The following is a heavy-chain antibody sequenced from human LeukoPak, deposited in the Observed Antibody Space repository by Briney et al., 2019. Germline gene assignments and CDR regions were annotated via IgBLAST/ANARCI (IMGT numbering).Heavy chain of an antibody. CDR1: GGSISSSSYY. J-gene: IGHJ4*02. CDR3: ARGNFFDY. CDR2: IYYSGST. V-gene: IGHV4-39*01. Sequence: PSETLSLTCTISGGSISSSSYYWGWIRQPPGKGLEWIGSIYYSGSTYYNPSLKSRVTISVDTSKNQFSLKLSSMTPEDAAVYYCARGNFFDYWGQGTLVTVSS.